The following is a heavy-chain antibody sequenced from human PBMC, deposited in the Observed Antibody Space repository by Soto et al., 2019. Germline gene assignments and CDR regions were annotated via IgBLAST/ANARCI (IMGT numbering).Heavy chain of an antibody. CDR3: ARIGYDILTGYPMDDY. V-gene: IGHV2-26*01. CDR1: GFSLSNARMG. D-gene: IGHD3-9*01. CDR2: IFSNDEK. Sequence: QVTLKESGPVLVKPTEPLTLTCTVSGFSLSNARMGVSWIRQPPGKALEWLAHIFSNDEKSYSTSLKSRLTISKDTSKSQVVLTMTNMDPVDTATYYCARIGYDILTGYPMDDYWGQGTLVTVSS. J-gene: IGHJ4*02.